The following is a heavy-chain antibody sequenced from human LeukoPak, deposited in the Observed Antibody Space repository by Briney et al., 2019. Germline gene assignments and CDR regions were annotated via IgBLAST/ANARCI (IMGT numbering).Heavy chain of an antibody. J-gene: IGHJ4*02. V-gene: IGHV3-21*01. CDR1: GFTFSSYN. CDR3: ASGVNYFDY. CDR2: ISSRSSYI. Sequence: GSLRLSCAASGFTFSSYNMKWVRQAPGKGLEWVSSISSRSSYIFYADSVKGRFTISRDNAKKSLYLQMNSLRAEDTAVYYCASGVNYFDYWGQGTLVTVSS. D-gene: IGHD3-3*01.